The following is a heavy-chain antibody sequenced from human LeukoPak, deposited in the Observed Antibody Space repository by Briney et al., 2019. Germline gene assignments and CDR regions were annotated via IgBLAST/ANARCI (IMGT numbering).Heavy chain of an antibody. CDR2: IYSTGST. CDR1: GDSITSGSYY. D-gene: IGHD3-22*01. J-gene: IGHJ4*02. CDR3: ARDSGFWLY. V-gene: IGHV4-39*07. Sequence: SETLSLTCTVSGDSITSGSYYWGWIRQTPGKGLEWIGNIYSTGSTSFNPSFKSRITMLVDTSKNQFSLQLNSVTAADTAVYFCARDSGFWLYWGQGILVTVSS.